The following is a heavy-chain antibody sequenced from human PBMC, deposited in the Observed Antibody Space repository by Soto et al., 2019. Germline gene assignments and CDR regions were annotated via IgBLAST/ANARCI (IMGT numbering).Heavy chain of an antibody. Sequence: EVQLVESGGGLVQPGESLRLSCAASGFTFSPFYMHWVRQAPGKGLEWVSHINGDGTTTVYADSVKGRFTISRDNAKSTLYRQMSSLRTEDTAVYYCVRDRGYPDSFDIWGQGTMVTVSS. CDR2: INGDGTTT. V-gene: IGHV3-74*01. CDR1: GFTFSPFY. D-gene: IGHD6-13*01. CDR3: VRDRGYPDSFDI. J-gene: IGHJ3*02.